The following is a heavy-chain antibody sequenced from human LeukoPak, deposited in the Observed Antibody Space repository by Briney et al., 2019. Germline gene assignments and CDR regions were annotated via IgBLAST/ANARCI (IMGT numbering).Heavy chain of an antibody. J-gene: IGHJ4*02. CDR3: AREIAVAGTDY. CDR2: IYSGGST. V-gene: IGHV3-66*02. CDR1: GFTVSSNY. Sequence: GGSLRLSCAASGFTVSSNYMGWVRQAPGKGLEWVSVIYSGGSTYYADSVKGRFTISRDNSKNTLYLQMNSLRAEDTAVYYCAREIAVAGTDYWGQGTLVTVSS. D-gene: IGHD6-19*01.